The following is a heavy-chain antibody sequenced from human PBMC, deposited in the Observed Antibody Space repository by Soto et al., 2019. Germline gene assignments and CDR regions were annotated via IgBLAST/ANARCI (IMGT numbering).Heavy chain of an antibody. J-gene: IGHJ4*02. Sequence: QVQLVESGGGVVQPGRSLRLSCAASGFTFSSYGMQWVRQAPGKGLEWVAVISYDGSNKYYADSVKGRFTISRDNSKNTRYLQMNSLRAEDTAVYYCAKDYYGSGSGDYWGQGTLVTVSS. CDR3: AKDYYGSGSGDY. D-gene: IGHD3-10*01. CDR1: GFTFSSYG. CDR2: ISYDGSNK. V-gene: IGHV3-30*18.